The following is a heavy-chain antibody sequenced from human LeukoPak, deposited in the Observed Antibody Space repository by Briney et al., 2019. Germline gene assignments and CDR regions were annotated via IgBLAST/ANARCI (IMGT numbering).Heavy chain of an antibody. CDR1: GGSISSYY. J-gene: IGHJ6*03. D-gene: IGHD3-3*01. CDR2: IYTSGST. V-gene: IGHV4-4*07. Sequence: PSETLSLTCTVSGGSISSYYWSWIRQPAGKGLEWIGRIYTSGSTNYNPSLKSRVTISVDKSKNQFSLKLSSVTAADTAVYYCARDQVDFWRGYSPSGYMDVWGKGTTVTVSS. CDR3: ARDQVDFWRGYSPSGYMDV.